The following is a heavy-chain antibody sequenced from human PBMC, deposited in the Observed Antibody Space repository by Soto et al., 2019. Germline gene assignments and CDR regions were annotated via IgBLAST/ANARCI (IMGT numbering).Heavy chain of an antibody. CDR2: ISPSSTTV. J-gene: IGHJ6*04. Sequence: GGSLRLSCTGSGFVFSSYHVTWVRQVPGKGLEWLSYISPSSTTVNYAASVKGRFTISRDNGKNLLYLQMNNLRADDTAAYYCARFVRVGNIRDVWVKGTAVTVSS. CDR3: ARFVRVGNIRDV. D-gene: IGHD3-10*01. CDR1: GFVFSSYH. V-gene: IGHV3-48*01.